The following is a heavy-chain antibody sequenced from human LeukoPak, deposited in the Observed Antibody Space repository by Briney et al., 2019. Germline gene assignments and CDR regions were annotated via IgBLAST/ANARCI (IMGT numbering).Heavy chain of an antibody. CDR1: GFTFSSYA. Sequence: GGSLRLSCAASGFTFSSYAMSWVRQAPGKGLEWVSGISGNSVSTYYADSVKGRFTISRDNSKNTLYLQMNSLRAEDTAVYYCAKGMVRGVILKGFDYWGQGTLVTVSS. CDR2: ISGNSVST. V-gene: IGHV3-23*01. D-gene: IGHD3-10*01. J-gene: IGHJ4*02. CDR3: AKGMVRGVILKGFDY.